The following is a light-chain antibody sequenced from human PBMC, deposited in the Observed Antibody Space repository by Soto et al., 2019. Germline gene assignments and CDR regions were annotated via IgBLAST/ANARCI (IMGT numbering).Light chain of an antibody. CDR2: DVS. J-gene: IGLJ2*01. V-gene: IGLV2-14*01. CDR3: SSYTSSSTLVV. CDR1: SSDVGGYNY. Sequence: QSALTQPASVSGSPGQSITISCTGTSSDVGGYNYVSWYQQHPGKAPKLMIYDVSNRPSGVSNRFSGSKSGNTASLPISGLQAENEADYYCSSYTSSSTLVVFGGGTQLTVL.